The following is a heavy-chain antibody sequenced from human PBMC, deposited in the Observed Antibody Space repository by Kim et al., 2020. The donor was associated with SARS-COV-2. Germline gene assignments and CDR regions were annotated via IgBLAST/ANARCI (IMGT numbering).Heavy chain of an antibody. CDR1: GGSVSSGSYY. CDR2: IYYSGST. D-gene: IGHD4-17*01. CDR3: AGGAVTTRGGGWFDP. Sequence: SETLSLTCTVSGGSVSSGSYYWSWIRQPPGKGLEWIGYIYYSGSTNYNPSLKSRVTISVDTSKNQFSLKLSSVTAADTAVYYCAGGAVTTRGGGWFDPWGQGTLVTVSS. V-gene: IGHV4-61*01. J-gene: IGHJ5*02.